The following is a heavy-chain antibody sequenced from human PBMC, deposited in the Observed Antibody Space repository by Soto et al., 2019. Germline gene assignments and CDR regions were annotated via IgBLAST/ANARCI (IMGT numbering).Heavy chain of an antibody. CDR2: IIPILGIA. D-gene: IGHD6-13*01. J-gene: IGHJ6*02. Sequence: QVQLVQSGAEVKKPGSSVKVSCKASGGTFSSYTISWVRQAPGQGLEWMGRIIPILGIANYAQKFQGRVTITADKSTRTAYMELSSLRSEDTAVYYCARDPRWYGLSINRHYGMDVWGQGTTVTVS. CDR1: GGTFSSYT. CDR3: ARDPRWYGLSINRHYGMDV. V-gene: IGHV1-69*08.